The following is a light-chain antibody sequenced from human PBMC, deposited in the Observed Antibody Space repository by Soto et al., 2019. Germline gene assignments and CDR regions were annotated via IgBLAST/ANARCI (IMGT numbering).Light chain of an antibody. CDR2: GAS. Sequence: EIVMTQSPATLSVSPGERATLSCRASQSVSSNFAWYQQKPGQAPRLLIYGASTRATGIPARFSGSGSGTEFTLTIRSLQSEDFAVYYCQQYNNWPLTFGGGTKVEIK. J-gene: IGKJ4*01. CDR3: QQYNNWPLT. CDR1: QSVSSN. V-gene: IGKV3-15*01.